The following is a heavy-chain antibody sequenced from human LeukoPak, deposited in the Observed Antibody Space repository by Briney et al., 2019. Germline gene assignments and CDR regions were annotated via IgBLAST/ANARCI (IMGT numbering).Heavy chain of an antibody. CDR2: IYYSGST. CDR3: ARQGGGVTMYSSGWQTFDY. J-gene: IGHJ4*02. Sequence: SETLSLTCTVSGGSISSSSYYWGWIRQPPGKGLEWIGSIYYSGSTYYNPSLKSRVTISVDTSKNQFSLKLSSVTAADTAVYYCARQGGGVTMYSSGWQTFDYWGQGTLVTVSS. CDR1: GGSISSSSYY. V-gene: IGHV4-39*01. D-gene: IGHD6-19*01.